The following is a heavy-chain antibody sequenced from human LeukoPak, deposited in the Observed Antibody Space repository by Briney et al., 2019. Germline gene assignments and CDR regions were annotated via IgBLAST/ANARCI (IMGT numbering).Heavy chain of an antibody. Sequence: ASVTVSFKASGYTFTIYYMHWVRQAPGQGLEWMGIINPSGGSTSYAQKFQGRVTMTRDTSTSTVYMELSSLRSEDTAVYYCARGAPPGLRYFDWFTPGIDYWGQGTLVTVSS. CDR2: INPSGGST. V-gene: IGHV1-46*01. CDR3: ARGAPPGLRYFDWFTPGIDY. CDR1: GYTFTIYY. D-gene: IGHD3-9*01. J-gene: IGHJ4*02.